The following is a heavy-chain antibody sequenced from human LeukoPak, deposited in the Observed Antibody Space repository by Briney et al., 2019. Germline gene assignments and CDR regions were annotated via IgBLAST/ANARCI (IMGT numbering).Heavy chain of an antibody. J-gene: IGHJ5*02. V-gene: IGHV1-2*02. Sequence: GASVKVSCKASGYTFTAYYMHWVRQAPGQGLEWMGWINPNSGGTNYAQKFQHRVTMTRDTSISTASMELNRLRSDDTAVYYCASFPKSRPDSSGYYSGPWGQGTLVTVSS. CDR2: INPNSGGT. D-gene: IGHD3-22*01. CDR3: ASFPKSRPDSSGYYSGP. CDR1: GYTFTAYY.